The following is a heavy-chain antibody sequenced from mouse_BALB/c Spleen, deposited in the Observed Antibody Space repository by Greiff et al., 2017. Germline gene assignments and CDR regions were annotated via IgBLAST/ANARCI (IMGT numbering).Heavy chain of an antibody. J-gene: IGHJ2*01. CDR1: GDSITSGY. D-gene: IGHD2-4*01. CDR2: ISYSGST. CDR3: ARYDYDGYYFDY. Sequence: EVMLVESGPSLVKPSQTLSLTCSVTGDSITSGYWNWIRKFPGNKLEYMGYISYSGSTYYNPSLKSRISITRDTSKNQYYLQLNSVTTEDTATYYCARYDYDGYYFDYWGQGTTLTVSS. V-gene: IGHV3-8*02.